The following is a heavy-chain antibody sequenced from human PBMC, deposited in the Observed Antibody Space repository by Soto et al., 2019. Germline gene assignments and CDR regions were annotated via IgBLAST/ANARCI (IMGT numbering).Heavy chain of an antibody. CDR1: GFTFSSYA. D-gene: IGHD3-22*01. CDR2: ISGSGDST. CDR3: AKDYYYDSSGYLGN. Sequence: GGSLRLSCAASGFTFSSYAMSWVRQAPGKGLEWVSGISGSGDSTYYADSVKGRFTISRDTSKNTLYLQMNSLRAEDTAVYYCAKDYYYDSSGYLGNWGQGTLVIVSS. V-gene: IGHV3-23*01. J-gene: IGHJ4*02.